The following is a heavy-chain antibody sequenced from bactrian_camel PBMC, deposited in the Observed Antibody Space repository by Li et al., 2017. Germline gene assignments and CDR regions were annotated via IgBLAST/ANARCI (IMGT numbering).Heavy chain of an antibody. CDR2: IDSKGNT. J-gene: IGHJ4*01. Sequence: HVQLVESGGGSVQAGGSLRLSCAASGDIHSTNYMGWFRQAPGKEREGVATIDSKGNTLYADSVKGRFTISKDNTKNTLYLQMNNLKPEDTAMYYCAAAFSARFGSDCIAATTGPKYWSRGTQVTVS. CDR1: GDIHSTNY. V-gene: IGHV3S53*01. D-gene: IGHD7*01. CDR3: AAAFSARFGSDCIAATTGPKY.